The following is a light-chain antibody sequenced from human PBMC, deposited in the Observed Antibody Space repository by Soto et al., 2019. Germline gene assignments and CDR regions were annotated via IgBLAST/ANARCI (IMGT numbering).Light chain of an antibody. Sequence: DIQMTQSPSPLSASIGDRVTITCRASQSIDNSLAWYQQKPGKAPHLLIYDASRLETGVSLRFSGGGSGTEFTLTISGLQADDFATYFCQHYNGYPYTFGPGTKLEIK. CDR2: DAS. V-gene: IGKV1-5*01. CDR3: QHYNGYPYT. CDR1: QSIDNS. J-gene: IGKJ2*01.